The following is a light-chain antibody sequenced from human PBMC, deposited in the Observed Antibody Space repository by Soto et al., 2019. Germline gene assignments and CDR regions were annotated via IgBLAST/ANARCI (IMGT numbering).Light chain of an antibody. CDR3: QQLQRTPFT. V-gene: IGKV1-9*01. J-gene: IGKJ3*01. CDR1: QDISRY. CDR2: GAS. Sequence: QLTQSPSSLSASVEDRVTITCRASQDISRYLAWYQQRAGKAPKLLIYGASTLQSGVPSRFSGSGSGTEFTLTISSLQPEDFATYHCQQLQRTPFTFGPGTTVDV.